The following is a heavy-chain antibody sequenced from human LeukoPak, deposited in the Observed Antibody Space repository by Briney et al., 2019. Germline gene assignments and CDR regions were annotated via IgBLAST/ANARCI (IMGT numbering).Heavy chain of an antibody. D-gene: IGHD1-26*01. Sequence: GGSLRLSCAASGFTFSSYAMSWVRQAPGKGLEWVSAISGSGGSTDYADSVKGRFTISRDNSKNTLYLQMNSLRAEDTAIYYCARDPTVGTTNYFDYWGQGTLVTVSS. J-gene: IGHJ4*02. V-gene: IGHV3-23*01. CDR3: ARDPTVGTTNYFDY. CDR2: ISGSGGST. CDR1: GFTFSSYA.